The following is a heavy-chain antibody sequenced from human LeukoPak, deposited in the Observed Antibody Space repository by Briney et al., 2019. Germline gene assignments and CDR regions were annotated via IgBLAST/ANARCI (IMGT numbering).Heavy chain of an antibody. V-gene: IGHV4-34*01. D-gene: IGHD1-26*01. CDR3: ARLIVGATPDY. Sequence: GSLRLSCAASGFTVSSNYMSWIRQFPGKGLEWIAEINHSGSTNYNPSLKSRVTISVDTSKNQFSLKLSSVTAADTAVYYCARLIVGATPDYWGQGTLVTASS. CDR2: INHSGST. CDR1: GFTVSSNY. J-gene: IGHJ4*02.